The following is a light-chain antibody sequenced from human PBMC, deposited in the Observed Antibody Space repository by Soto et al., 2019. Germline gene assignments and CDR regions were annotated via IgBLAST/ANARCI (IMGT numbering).Light chain of an antibody. CDR1: SSDVGGYNY. V-gene: IGLV2-14*01. Sequence: QSALTQPASVSGSPGQSITISCTGTSSDVGGYNYVSWYQQHPGKAPKLMIYEVSNRPSGVSNRFSGSKSGNTASLTISGLQAEDGADYYCSSYTSSSIPYVFGTGTKVTVL. CDR3: SSYTSSSIPYV. J-gene: IGLJ1*01. CDR2: EVS.